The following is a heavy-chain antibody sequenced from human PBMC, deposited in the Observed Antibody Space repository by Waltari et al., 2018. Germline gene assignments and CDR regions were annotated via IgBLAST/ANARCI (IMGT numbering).Heavy chain of an antibody. D-gene: IGHD6-6*01. V-gene: IGHV3-21*01. CDR1: GFTFSFYN. CDR2: ISASSTYI. CDR3: ASGYSSSSLDY. Sequence: EVQLVESGGGLVKPGGSLRLCCSASGFTFSFYNMNWVRQAPGKGLEWVSSISASSTYIYYADSMKGRFTISRDNAKNSLYLQMNSLRAEDTAVYYCASGYSSSSLDYWGQGTLVTVSS. J-gene: IGHJ4*02.